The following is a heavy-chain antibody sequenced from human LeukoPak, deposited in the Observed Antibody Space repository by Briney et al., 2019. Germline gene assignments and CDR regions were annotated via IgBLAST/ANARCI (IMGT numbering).Heavy chain of an antibody. CDR2: IIPIFGTA. CDR3: ARDILTGYYSIGY. CDR1: GGTFSSYA. Sequence: SVKVSCKASGGTFSSYAISWVRQAPGQGLEWMGGIIPIFGTANYAQKFQGRVTITADESTSTAYMELSSLRSEYTAVYYCARDILTGYYSIGYWGQGTLVTVSS. J-gene: IGHJ4*02. D-gene: IGHD3-9*01. V-gene: IGHV1-69*13.